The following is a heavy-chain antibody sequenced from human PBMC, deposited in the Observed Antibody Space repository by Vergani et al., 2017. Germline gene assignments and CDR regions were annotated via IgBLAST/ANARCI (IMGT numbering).Heavy chain of an antibody. D-gene: IGHD2-15*01. CDR1: GFTFIMHA. CDR2: IKSDGRT. V-gene: IGHV3-66*02. J-gene: IGHJ4*01. Sequence: EVQRLESGGDLVQSGGSLRLSCAASGFTFIMHAMSWVRQAPGKGREWVSVIKSDGRTSYAESVRGRFTISRDTSRTAVYLQMKILRVADTGVYYFTRSECSGATCDCHYFDLWGHGILVTVSS. CDR3: TRSECSGATCDCHYFDL.